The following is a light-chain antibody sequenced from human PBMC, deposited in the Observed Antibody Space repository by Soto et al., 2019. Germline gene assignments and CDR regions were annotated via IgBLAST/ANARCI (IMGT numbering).Light chain of an antibody. CDR3: QQYITVCT. V-gene: IGKV1-5*01. Sequence: DIQMTQSPSTLSASVGDRVTITCRASQSISPWLAWYQQKPGKAPKLLIYDVSRLESGVPSRFSGSGSGTEFTLTINSLHPDDSATYYCQQYITVCTFGQGTKVDIK. J-gene: IGKJ1*01. CDR2: DVS. CDR1: QSISPW.